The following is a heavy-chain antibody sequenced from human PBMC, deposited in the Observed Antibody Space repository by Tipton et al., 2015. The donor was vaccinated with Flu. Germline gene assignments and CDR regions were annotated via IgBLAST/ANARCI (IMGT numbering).Heavy chain of an antibody. CDR2: IYTSGST. CDR1: GYSISSGYY. J-gene: IGHJ4*02. V-gene: IGHV4-38-2*02. Sequence: TLSLTCTVSGYSISSGYYWGWIRQPPGKGLEWIGRIYTSGSTIYNPSLKSRVTMSVDTSKNQFSLKLSSVTAADTAVYYCAGIAVAGIFDYWGQGTLVTVSS. D-gene: IGHD6-19*01. CDR3: AGIAVAGIFDY.